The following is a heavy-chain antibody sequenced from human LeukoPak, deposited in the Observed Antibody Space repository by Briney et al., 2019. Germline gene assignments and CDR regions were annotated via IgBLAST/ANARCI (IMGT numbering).Heavy chain of an antibody. CDR1: GFTFSSYD. J-gene: IGHJ4*02. V-gene: IGHV3-13*01. CDR3: ARGSDGIIDY. Sequence: PGGSLRLSCAASGFTFSSYDMRWVRQTTGKGLEWVSAIGTAGDTYYPGSVKGRFTISRENAKNSLYLQMNSLRAGDTAVYYCARGSDGIIDYWGQGTLVTVSS. D-gene: IGHD1-14*01. CDR2: IGTAGDT.